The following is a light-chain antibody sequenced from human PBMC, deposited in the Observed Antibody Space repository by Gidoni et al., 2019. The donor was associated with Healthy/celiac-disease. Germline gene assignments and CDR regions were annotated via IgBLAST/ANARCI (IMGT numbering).Light chain of an antibody. V-gene: IGKV1-5*03. J-gene: IGKJ1*01. Sequence: DIQMTQSPSTLSASVGDRVTITCRASQSISSWLAWYQQKPGKAPKLLIYKASSLESGVPSRFSGSGSGTEVTLTISRLQPDDFATYYGQQYNSYPWTFGQGTKVEIK. CDR1: QSISSW. CDR2: KAS. CDR3: QQYNSYPWT.